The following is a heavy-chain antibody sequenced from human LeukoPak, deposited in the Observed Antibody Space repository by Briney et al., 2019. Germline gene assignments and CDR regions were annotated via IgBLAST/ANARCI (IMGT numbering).Heavy chain of an antibody. D-gene: IGHD2-15*01. CDR3: ARGGFIVVVVAATHTYNWFDP. Sequence: SGTLSLTCAVYGGSFSGYYWSWIRQPPGKGLEWIGEINHSGSTNYNPSLKSRVTISVDTSKNQFSLKLSSVTAADTAVYYCARGGFIVVVVAATHTYNWFDPWGQGTLVTVSS. CDR2: INHSGST. J-gene: IGHJ5*02. CDR1: GGSFSGYY. V-gene: IGHV4-34*01.